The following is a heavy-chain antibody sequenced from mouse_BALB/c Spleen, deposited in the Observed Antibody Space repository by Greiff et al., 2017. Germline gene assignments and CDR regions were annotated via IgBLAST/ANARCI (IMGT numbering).Heavy chain of an antibody. Sequence: EVMLVESGGGLVQPGGSRKLSCAASGFTFSSFGMHWVRQAPEKGLEWVAYISSGSSTIYYADTVKGRFTISRDNPKNTLFLQMTSLRSEDTAMYYCAREGFTTVVDYWGQGTTLTVSS. D-gene: IGHD1-1*01. CDR2: ISSGSSTI. CDR3: AREGFTTVVDY. J-gene: IGHJ2*01. V-gene: IGHV5-17*02. CDR1: GFTFSSFG.